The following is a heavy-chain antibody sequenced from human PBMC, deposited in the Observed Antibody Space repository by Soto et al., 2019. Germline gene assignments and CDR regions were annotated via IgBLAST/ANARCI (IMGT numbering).Heavy chain of an antibody. CDR1: GYSFSTYP. J-gene: IGHJ4*01. D-gene: IGHD4-4*01. CDR3: SRKHSNSGGFDY. Sequence: ASVKVSCKTSGYSFSTYPMHWVRHPPGQRLEWMGWVNAGNGYPEYSQKFQDRVTFTRDTSASTAYMELSSLRSEDTAIYYCSRKHSNSGGFDYWGQGALVTVSS. V-gene: IGHV1-3*01. CDR2: VNAGNGYP.